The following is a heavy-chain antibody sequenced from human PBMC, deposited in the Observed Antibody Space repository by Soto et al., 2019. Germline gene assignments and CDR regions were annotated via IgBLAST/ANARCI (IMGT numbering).Heavy chain of an antibody. CDR1: EFTFTYAW. CDR3: TSLYYGH. V-gene: IGHV3-15*01. Sequence: KPGGSLRLSCAASEFTFTYAWMSWVRQAPGKGLEWVGRIKSKTDGGTTDYAAPVKGRFTISRDESQNTLCLQMNSLKTEDTAVYYCTSLYYGHWGQGTLVTVSS. J-gene: IGHJ4*02. D-gene: IGHD3-16*02. CDR2: IKSKTDGGTT.